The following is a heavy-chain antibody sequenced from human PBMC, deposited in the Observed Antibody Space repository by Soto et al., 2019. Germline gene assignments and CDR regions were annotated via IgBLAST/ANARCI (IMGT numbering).Heavy chain of an antibody. D-gene: IGHD6-19*01. CDR1: GFTFSNYA. J-gene: IGHJ4*02. Sequence: GGSLRLSCAASGFTFSNYAMSWVRQAPGKGLEWVSGITVAGGGTYYTDSVKGRFTISRDNSKNTLYMQMNSLRAEDTAVYYCASLPSVAVAAPIDYWGQGTLVPVSS. V-gene: IGHV3-23*01. CDR2: ITVAGGGT. CDR3: ASLPSVAVAAPIDY.